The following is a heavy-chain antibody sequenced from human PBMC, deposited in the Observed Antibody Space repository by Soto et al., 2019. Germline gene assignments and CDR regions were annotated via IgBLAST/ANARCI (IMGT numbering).Heavy chain of an antibody. V-gene: IGHV4-59*08. Sequence: QVQLQEWGPGLLKPSETLSLTCSVYAGSFNSYSWSWLRQSPGRGLDWIGDIHYTGSTNYSPSLNNRDIISIDTTKGHFSLNLNSVTAADTAISYCARCYCYGSIGYRYYVTLWGRATLVTV. CDR3: ARCYCYGSIGYRYYVTL. CDR2: IHYTGST. D-gene: IGHD1-26*01. J-gene: IGHJ2*01. CDR1: AGSFNSYS.